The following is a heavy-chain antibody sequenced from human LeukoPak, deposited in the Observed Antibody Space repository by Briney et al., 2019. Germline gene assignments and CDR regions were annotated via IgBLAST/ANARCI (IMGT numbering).Heavy chain of an antibody. V-gene: IGHV3-7*03. CDR2: IKQDGSEK. J-gene: IGHJ6*01. Sequence: GGSLGLSCVASEFTFSSYWMSWVRQAPGKGLEWVANIKQDGSEKYYVDSVKGRFTISRDNAKKSLYLQMNSLRAEDTAVYYCARRGLVQSSGTLYYYGMDVWGQGTTVTVSS. CDR1: EFTFSSYW. CDR3: ARRGLVQSSGTLYYYGMDV. D-gene: IGHD1-1*01.